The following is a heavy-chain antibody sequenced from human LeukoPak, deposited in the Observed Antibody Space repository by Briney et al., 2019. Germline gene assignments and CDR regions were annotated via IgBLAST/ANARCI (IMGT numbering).Heavy chain of an antibody. CDR2: MNPNSGNT. CDR3: ARDCSSTSCPSYYYYYMDV. J-gene: IGHJ6*03. CDR1: GYTFTSYD. D-gene: IGHD2-2*01. V-gene: IGHV1-8*01. Sequence: ASVKVSCKASGYTFTSYDINWVRQATGQGLEWMGWMNPNSGNTGYAQKFQGRVTMTRNTSISTAYMELSSLRSEDTAVYYCARDCSSTSCPSYYYYYMDVWGKGTTVTVSS.